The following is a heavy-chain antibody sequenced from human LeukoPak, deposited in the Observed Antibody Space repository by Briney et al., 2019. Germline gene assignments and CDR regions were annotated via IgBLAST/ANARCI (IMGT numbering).Heavy chain of an antibody. CDR3: ARGRLGMNYYGSGSYQYRYYGMDV. J-gene: IGHJ6*02. CDR2: IIPILGIA. CDR1: GGTFSSYA. V-gene: IGHV1-69*04. Sequence: GASVKVSCKASGGTFSSYAISWVRQAPGQGLEWMGRIIPILGIANYAQKFQGRVTITADKSTSTAYMELGSLRSEDTAVYYCARGRLGMNYYGSGSYQYRYYGMDVWGQGTTVTVSS. D-gene: IGHD3-10*01.